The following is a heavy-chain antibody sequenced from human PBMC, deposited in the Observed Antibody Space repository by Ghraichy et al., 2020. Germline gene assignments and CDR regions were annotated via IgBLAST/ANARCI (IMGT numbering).Heavy chain of an antibody. D-gene: IGHD1-26*01. J-gene: IGHJ4*02. CDR2: IYYSGST. CDR1: GGSISSSSYY. CDR3: ARSPLVGATRFDY. Sequence: SETLSLTCTVSGGSISSSSYYWGWIRQPPGKGLEWIGSIYYSGSTYYNPSLKSRVTISVDTSKNQFSLKLSSVTAADTAVYYCARSPLVGATRFDYWGQGTLVPVSS. V-gene: IGHV4-39*07.